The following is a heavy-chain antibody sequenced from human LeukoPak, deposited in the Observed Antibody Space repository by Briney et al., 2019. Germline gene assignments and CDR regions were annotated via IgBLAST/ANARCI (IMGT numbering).Heavy chain of an antibody. CDR3: ASSFTPNYYDI. J-gene: IGHJ4*02. V-gene: IGHV3-7*01. CDR2: ISHDGTAE. D-gene: IGHD2-15*01. Sequence: GGSLRLSCVGSGFTFRNYFMSWARQAPGKGLEWVATISHDGTAETYGDSVQGRSTISRDNAQNSVYLQVNSLRAEDTAVYYCASSFTPNYYDIWGQGILVTVSS. CDR1: GFTFRNYF.